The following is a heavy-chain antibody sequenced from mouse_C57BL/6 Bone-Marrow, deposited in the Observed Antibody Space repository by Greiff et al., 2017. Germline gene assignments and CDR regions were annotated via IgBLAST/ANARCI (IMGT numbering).Heavy chain of an antibody. V-gene: IGHV1-53*01. Sequence: VQLQQPGAELVKPGASVKLSCKASGYTFTSYWMHWVKQRPGQGLEWIGNINPSNGGTNYNEKFKSKATLTVDKSSSTAYMQLSSLTSEDSAVYYCARSGSSVFAGSAWLDYWGQGTPVTVSA. CDR1: GYTFTSYW. D-gene: IGHD6-1*01. J-gene: IGHJ3*01. CDR3: ARSGSSVFAGSAWLDY. CDR2: INPSNGGT.